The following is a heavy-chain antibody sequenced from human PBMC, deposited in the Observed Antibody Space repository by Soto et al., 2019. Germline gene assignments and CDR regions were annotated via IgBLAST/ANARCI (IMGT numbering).Heavy chain of an antibody. Sequence: QGLEWMGGIIPIFGTANYAQKFQGRVTITADKSTSTAYMELSSLRSEDTAVYYCARGWYCSSTSCYKLNWFDPWGQGTLVTVSS. D-gene: IGHD2-2*02. CDR3: ARGWYCSSTSCYKLNWFDP. J-gene: IGHJ5*02. CDR2: IIPIFGTA. V-gene: IGHV1-69*06.